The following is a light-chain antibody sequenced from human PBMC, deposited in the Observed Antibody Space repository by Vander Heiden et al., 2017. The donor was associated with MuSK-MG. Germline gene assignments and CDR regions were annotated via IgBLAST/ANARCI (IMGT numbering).Light chain of an antibody. J-gene: IGLJ2*01. Sequence: SYELTQPLSVSVALGQTARITCGGNNIGSKNVHWYQQKPGQAPVLVIYRDSNRPSGIPERFSGSNSGNTATLTISRAQAGDEADYYCQVWDSRVVFGGGTKLNVL. CDR3: QVWDSRVV. CDR1: NIGSKN. CDR2: RDS. V-gene: IGLV3-9*01.